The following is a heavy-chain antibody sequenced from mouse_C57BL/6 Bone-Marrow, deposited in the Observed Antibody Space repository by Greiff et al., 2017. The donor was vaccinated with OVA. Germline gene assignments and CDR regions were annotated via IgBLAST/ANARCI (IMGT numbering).Heavy chain of an antibody. CDR1: GYAFSSYW. Sequence: VKLQESGAELVKPGASVKISCKASGYAFSSYWMNWVKQRPGQGLEWIGQIYPGDGGTNYNEKFKSKATLTVDKSSSTAYMQLSSLTSEDSAVYYCVSYSYFDYWGQGTTLTVSS. CDR3: VSYSYFDY. CDR2: IYPGDGGT. V-gene: IGHV1-80*01. J-gene: IGHJ2*01. D-gene: IGHD6-5*01.